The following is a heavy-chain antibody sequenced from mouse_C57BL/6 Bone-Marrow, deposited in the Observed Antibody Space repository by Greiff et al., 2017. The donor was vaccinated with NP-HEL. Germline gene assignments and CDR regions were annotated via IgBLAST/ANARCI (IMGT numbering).Heavy chain of an antibody. CDR3: ARMIPFYYYGSDWYFDV. D-gene: IGHD1-1*01. CDR1: GFSLSTFGMG. Sequence: QVTLKESGPGILQPSQTLSLTCSFSGFSLSTFGMGVGWIRQPSGKGLEWLAHIWWDDDKYYTPALKSRLTISKDTSKNQVFLKIANVDTADTATYYCARMIPFYYYGSDWYFDVWGTGTTVTVSS. V-gene: IGHV8-8*01. CDR2: IWWDDDK. J-gene: IGHJ1*03.